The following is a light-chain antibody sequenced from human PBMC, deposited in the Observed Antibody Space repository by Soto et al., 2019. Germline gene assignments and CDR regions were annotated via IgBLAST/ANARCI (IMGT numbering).Light chain of an antibody. CDR1: QSVAGH. J-gene: IGKJ5*01. Sequence: EIVLTQSPATLSFSPGKRATLSCRASQSVAGHLAWYQQKPGRAPSLLIYDASDRATGIPARFSGSGSETDFTLTISSLEPDDFAVYYCQQRNNWPPSITFGQGTRLEIK. V-gene: IGKV3-11*01. CDR2: DAS. CDR3: QQRNNWPPSIT.